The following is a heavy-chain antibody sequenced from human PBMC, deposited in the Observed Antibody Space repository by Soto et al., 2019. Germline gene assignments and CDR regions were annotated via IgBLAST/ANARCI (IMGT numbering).Heavy chain of an antibody. V-gene: IGHV3-30*18. Sequence: VQLVESGGGVVQPGRSLRLSCAASGLTFSTYGFHWVRQAPGKGLEWVAVISNDVRNIHYAESVKGRFTISRDNSKNAQYLQMNSLRPNVTAVYYCVKDTLGGMTPVFMPGPDWGQGTLVTVSS. D-gene: IGHD1-20*01. CDR2: ISNDVRNI. CDR3: VKDTLGGMTPVFMPGPD. J-gene: IGHJ4*02. CDR1: GLTFSTYG.